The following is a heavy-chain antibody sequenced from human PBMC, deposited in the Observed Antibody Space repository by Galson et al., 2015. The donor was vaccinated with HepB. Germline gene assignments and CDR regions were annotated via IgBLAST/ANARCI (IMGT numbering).Heavy chain of an antibody. J-gene: IGHJ6*02. CDR2: INPNSGVT. D-gene: IGHD5-18*01. Sequence: SVKVSCKASGYDFSDFYIHWVRQAPGQGLEWMGWINPNSGVTRYADKFQGVVTMTRDTSITTAYLELRRLKSDDTAVYYCATALRGNNYGRDYHGMDVWGQGTTVTVSS. V-gene: IGHV1-2*02. CDR3: ATALRGNNYGRDYHGMDV. CDR1: GYDFSDFY.